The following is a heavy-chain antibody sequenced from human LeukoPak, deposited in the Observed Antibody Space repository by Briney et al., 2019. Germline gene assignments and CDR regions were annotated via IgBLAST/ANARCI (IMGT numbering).Heavy chain of an antibody. CDR3: ARKLGSSWSLSAGSYYFDY. D-gene: IGHD6-13*01. Sequence: VSCKASGGSFSSYAISWVRQAPGQGLEWMGGIIPIFGTANYAQKFQGRVTITADESTSTAYMELSRLRSDDTAVYYCARKLGSSWSLSAGSYYFDYWGQGTLVTVSS. CDR1: GGSFSSYA. V-gene: IGHV1-69*01. CDR2: IIPIFGTA. J-gene: IGHJ4*02.